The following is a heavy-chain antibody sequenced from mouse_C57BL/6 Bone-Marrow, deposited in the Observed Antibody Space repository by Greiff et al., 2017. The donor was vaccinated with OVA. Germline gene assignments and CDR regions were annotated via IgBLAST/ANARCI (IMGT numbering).Heavy chain of an antibody. V-gene: IGHV1-53*01. D-gene: IGHD1-1*01. CDR3: ARQGGKHYAMDY. CDR2: INPSNGGT. Sequence: QVQLKQPGTELVKPGASVKLSCTASGYTFTSYWMHWVKQRPGQGLEWIGNINPSNGGTNYNEKFKSKATLTVDKSSSTAYMQLSSLTSEDSAVYYFARQGGKHYAMDYWGQGTSVTVSS. CDR1: GYTFTSYW. J-gene: IGHJ4*01.